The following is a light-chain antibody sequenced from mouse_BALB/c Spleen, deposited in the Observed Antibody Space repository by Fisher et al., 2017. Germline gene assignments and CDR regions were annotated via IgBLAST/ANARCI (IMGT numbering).Light chain of an antibody. CDR1: SSVSSSY. Sequence: IVITQSTAIMSASLGERVTMTCTASSSVSSSYLYWYQQKPGSSPKLWIYSTSNLASGVPARFSGSGSGTSYSLTISSMEAEDAATYYCHQYHRSPWTFGGGTKLEIK. CDR3: HQYHRSPWT. J-gene: IGKJ1*01. CDR2: STS. V-gene: IGKV4-74*01.